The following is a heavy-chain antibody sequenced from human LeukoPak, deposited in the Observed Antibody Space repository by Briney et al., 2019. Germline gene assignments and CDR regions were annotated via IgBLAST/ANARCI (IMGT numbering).Heavy chain of an antibody. V-gene: IGHV3-21*04. CDR3: AKGLGGDYDPFDY. CDR1: GFTFSSYS. J-gene: IGHJ4*02. Sequence: PGGSLRLSCAASGFTFSSYSMNWVRQAPGKGLEWVSSISSSSSYIYYADSVKGRFTISRDNSKNTLYLQMNSLRAEDTAVYYCAKGLGGDYDPFDYWGQGTLVTVSS. D-gene: IGHD4-17*01. CDR2: ISSSSSYI.